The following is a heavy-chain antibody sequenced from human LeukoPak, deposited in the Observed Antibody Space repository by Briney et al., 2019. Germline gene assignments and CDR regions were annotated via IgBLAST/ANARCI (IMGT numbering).Heavy chain of an antibody. Sequence: ASVKVSCKASGYTFTGYYMHWVRQAPGQGLEWMGWINPNSGGTNYAQKFQGRVTMTRDTSISTAYMELSRLRSDDTVVYYCARVLSGWYYYYYGMDVWGQGTTVTVSS. V-gene: IGHV1-2*02. CDR1: GYTFTGYY. CDR3: ARVLSGWYYYYYGMDV. D-gene: IGHD6-19*01. J-gene: IGHJ6*02. CDR2: INPNSGGT.